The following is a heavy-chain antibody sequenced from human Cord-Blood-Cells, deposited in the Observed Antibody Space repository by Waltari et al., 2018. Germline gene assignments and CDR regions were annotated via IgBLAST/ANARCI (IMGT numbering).Heavy chain of an antibody. CDR1: GYTFTSYG. CDR2: ISAYNGNT. V-gene: IGHV1-18*01. Sequence: VSCKASGYTFTSYGISWVRQAPGQGLEWMGWISAYNGNTNYAQKLQGRVTMTTDISTSTAYMELRSLRSDDTAVYYCARLSGASIFGVVTNYYYYYGMDVWGQGTTVTVSS. CDR3: ARLSGASIFGVVTNYYYYYGMDV. J-gene: IGHJ6*02. D-gene: IGHD3-3*01.